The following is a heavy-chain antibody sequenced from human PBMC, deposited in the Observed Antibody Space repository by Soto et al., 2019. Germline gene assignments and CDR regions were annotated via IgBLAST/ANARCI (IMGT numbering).Heavy chain of an antibody. V-gene: IGHV4-31*03. Sequence: SETLSLTCTVSGGSISSGGYYWSWIRQHPGKGLEWIGYIYYSGITYYNPSLKSRVTISVDTSKNQFSLKLSSVTAADTAVYYCARDFTGTNSFDYWGQGTLITVSS. CDR1: GGSISSGGYY. D-gene: IGHD1-1*01. J-gene: IGHJ4*02. CDR2: IYYSGIT. CDR3: ARDFTGTNSFDY.